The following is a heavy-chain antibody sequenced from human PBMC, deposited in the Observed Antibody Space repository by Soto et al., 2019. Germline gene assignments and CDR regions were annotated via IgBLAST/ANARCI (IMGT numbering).Heavy chain of an antibody. D-gene: IGHD2-15*01. Sequence: SETLSLTCTVSGGSISSGGYYWSWIRQHPGKGLEWIGYIYYSGSTNYNPSLKSRVTISVDTSKNQFSLKLSSVTAADTAVFYCARGRTNPHCSGGSCYRPSYYYYYDMDVWGQGTTVTVSS. CDR2: IYYSGST. CDR1: GGSISSGGYY. V-gene: IGHV4-31*03. J-gene: IGHJ6*02. CDR3: ARGRTNPHCSGGSCYRPSYYYYYDMDV.